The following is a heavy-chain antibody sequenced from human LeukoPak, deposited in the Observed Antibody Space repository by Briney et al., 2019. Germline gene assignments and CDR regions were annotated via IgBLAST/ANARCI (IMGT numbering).Heavy chain of an antibody. Sequence: PSETLSLTCTVSGGSISSYYWSWIRQPPGKGLEWIGYIYYSGSTNYNPSLKSRVTISVDTSKNQFPLMLSSVTAADTAVYYCARQGRIAAAGTYNWFDPWGQGTLVTVSS. CDR3: ARQGRIAAAGTYNWFDP. CDR2: IYYSGST. J-gene: IGHJ5*02. CDR1: GGSISSYY. D-gene: IGHD6-13*01. V-gene: IGHV4-59*08.